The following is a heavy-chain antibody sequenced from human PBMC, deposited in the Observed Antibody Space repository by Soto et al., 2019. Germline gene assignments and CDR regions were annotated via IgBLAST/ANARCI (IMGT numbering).Heavy chain of an antibody. V-gene: IGHV3-30*18. Sequence: PGGSLRRSCAASGFTFSSYCMHWVRQAPGKGLEWVAVISYDGSSKYYADSVKGRFTISRDNSKKTLYLQMNSLRAEDTAVYYCAKDKDYYATCFDYWGQFKRFTVSS. CDR1: GFTFSSYC. CDR2: ISYDGSSK. J-gene: IGHJ4*02. CDR3: AKDKDYYATCFDY. D-gene: IGHD3-22*01.